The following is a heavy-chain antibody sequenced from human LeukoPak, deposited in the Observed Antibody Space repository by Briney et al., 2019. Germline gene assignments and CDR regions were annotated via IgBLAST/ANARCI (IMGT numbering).Heavy chain of an antibody. D-gene: IGHD3-10*01. CDR3: AREGYYGSGSYINWFDP. CDR2: INHSGST. CDR1: GGSFSGYY. J-gene: IGHJ5*02. Sequence: SETLSLTCAVYGGSFSGYYWSWIRQPPGKGLEWIGEINHSGSTNYNPSLKSRVTISVDTSKNQFSLKLSSVTAADTAVYYCAREGYYGSGSYINWFDPWGQGTLVTVSS. V-gene: IGHV4-34*01.